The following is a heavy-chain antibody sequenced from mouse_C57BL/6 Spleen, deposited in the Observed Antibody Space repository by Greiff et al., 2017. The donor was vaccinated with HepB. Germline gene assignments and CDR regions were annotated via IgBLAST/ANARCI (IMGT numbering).Heavy chain of an antibody. CDR2: ISSGSSTI. Sequence: EVNVVESGGGLVKPGGSLKLSCAASGFTFSDYGMHWVRQAPEKGLEWVAYISSGSSTIYYADTVKGRFTISRDNAKNTLFLQMTSLRSEDTAMYYCARGYSNYGAWFAYWGQGTLVTVSA. J-gene: IGHJ3*01. CDR3: ARGYSNYGAWFAY. CDR1: GFTFSDYG. V-gene: IGHV5-17*01. D-gene: IGHD2-5*01.